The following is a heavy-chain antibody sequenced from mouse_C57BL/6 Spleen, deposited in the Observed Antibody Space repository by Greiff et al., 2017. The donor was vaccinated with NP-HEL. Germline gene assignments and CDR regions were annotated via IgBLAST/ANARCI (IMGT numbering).Heavy chain of an antibody. CDR3: ARWKWGFAY. CDR1: GYTFTDYY. V-gene: IGHV1-26*01. CDR2: INPNNGGT. J-gene: IGHJ3*01. Sequence: EVQLQQSGPELVKPGASVKISCKASGYTFTDYYMNWVKQSHGKSLEWIGDINPNNGGTSYNQKFKGKATLTVDKSSSTAYMELRSLTSEDSAVYYCARWKWGFAYWGQGTLVAVSA.